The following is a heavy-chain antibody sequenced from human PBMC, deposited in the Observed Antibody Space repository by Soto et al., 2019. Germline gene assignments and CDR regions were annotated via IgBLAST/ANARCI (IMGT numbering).Heavy chain of an antibody. CDR1: GFTFSSSA. Sequence: SVKVSCKASGFTFSSSAVQWVRQARGQSLEWIGWVVVASGNTNNAQKFQGRVTITREKSTSTAYMELSSLTPEDTAMYYCVLCTTSDCYGRFDFWGQGTLVTVSS. V-gene: IGHV1-58*01. J-gene: IGHJ4*02. CDR2: VVVASGNT. D-gene: IGHD2-21*02. CDR3: VLCTTSDCYGRFDF.